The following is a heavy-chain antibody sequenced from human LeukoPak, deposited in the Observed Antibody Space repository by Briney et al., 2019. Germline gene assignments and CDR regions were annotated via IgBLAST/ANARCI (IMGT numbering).Heavy chain of an antibody. CDR3: ARATFYDFWSGSPHWFDP. V-gene: IGHV4-59*11. J-gene: IGHJ5*02. CDR1: GGSISSHY. D-gene: IGHD3-3*01. CDR2: IHYSGST. Sequence: SETLSLTCAVSGGSISSHYWSWIRQPPGKGLEWIGYIHYSGSTNYNPSLKSRVTISVDTSKYQFSLKLSSVTAADTAVYYCARATFYDFWSGSPHWFDPWGQGTLVTVSS.